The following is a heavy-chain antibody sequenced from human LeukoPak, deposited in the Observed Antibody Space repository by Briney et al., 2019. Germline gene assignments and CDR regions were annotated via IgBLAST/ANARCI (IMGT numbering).Heavy chain of an antibody. D-gene: IGHD6-19*01. CDR2: IYPGDSDT. Sequence: RGESLKISCKGSGYSFTSYWIGWVRQMPGKGLEWMGIIYPGDSDTRYSPSFQGQVTISADKSISTAYLQWSSLKASDTAVYYCARHRQGYTSVWSIFDYWGQGTLATVSS. V-gene: IGHV5-51*01. CDR1: GYSFTSYW. CDR3: ARHRQGYTSVWSIFDY. J-gene: IGHJ4*02.